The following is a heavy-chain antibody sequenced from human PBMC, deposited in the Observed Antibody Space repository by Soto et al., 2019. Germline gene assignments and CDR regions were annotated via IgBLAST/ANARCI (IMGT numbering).Heavy chain of an antibody. J-gene: IGHJ4*02. V-gene: IGHV1-3*05. CDR1: GYTFTSYA. D-gene: IGHD2-8*02. CDR2: INAGNGNT. CDR3: ARGDWWLFDY. Sequence: QVQLVQSGAEEKKPGASVKVSCKATGYTFTSYAIHWVRQAPGQRLEWMGWINAGNGNTKYSQKFQGRVTITRDTSASTAYMELSSLKSEDTAVYYCARGDWWLFDYWGQGTLVTVSS.